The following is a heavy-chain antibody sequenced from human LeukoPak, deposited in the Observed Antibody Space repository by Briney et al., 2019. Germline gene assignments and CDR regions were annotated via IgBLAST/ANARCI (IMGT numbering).Heavy chain of an antibody. J-gene: IGHJ3*02. CDR1: GGTFSSYA. V-gene: IGHV1-69*05. CDR2: IIPIFGTA. D-gene: IGHD1-1*01. CDR3: ARPGGEELELDDAFDI. Sequence: ASVKVSCKASGGTFSSYAISWVRQAPGQGLEWMGRIIPIFGTANYAQKFQGRVTITTDESTSTAYMELGSLRSEDTAVYYCARPGGEELELDDAFDIWGQGTMVTVSS.